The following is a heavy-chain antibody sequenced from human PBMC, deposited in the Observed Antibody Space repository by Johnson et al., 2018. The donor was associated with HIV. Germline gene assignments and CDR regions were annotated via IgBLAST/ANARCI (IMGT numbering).Heavy chain of an antibody. D-gene: IGHD6-19*01. CDR2: ITWNGGNT. Sequence: VQLVESGGGVVRPGGSLRLSCAASGFTFDDYGMSWVRQAPGKGLEWVSGITWNGGNTYYADSVTGRFTISRDNSRNTLYLQMNSLRVEDTAVYYCVRENDLVPVAGTIWGQGTMVTVSS. CDR1: GFTFDDYG. CDR3: VRENDLVPVAGTI. V-gene: IGHV3-20*04. J-gene: IGHJ3*02.